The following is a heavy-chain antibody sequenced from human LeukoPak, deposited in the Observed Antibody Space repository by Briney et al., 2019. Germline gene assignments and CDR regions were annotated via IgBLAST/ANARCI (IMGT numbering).Heavy chain of an antibody. J-gene: IGHJ4*02. CDR1: GGSISSGTYY. CDR3: ARERAWGSPRAYDY. V-gene: IGHV4-61*02. CDR2: IYTSGST. Sequence: SQTLSLTCTVSGGSISSGTYYWNWIRQPAGKGLEWIGRIYTSGSTYYNPSLKSRVTISVDTSKNQFSLKLSSVTAADTAVYYCARERAWGSPRAYDYWGQGTLVTVSS. D-gene: IGHD3-16*01.